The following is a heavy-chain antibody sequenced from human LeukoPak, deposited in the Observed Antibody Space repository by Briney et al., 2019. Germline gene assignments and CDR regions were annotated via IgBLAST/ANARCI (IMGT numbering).Heavy chain of an antibody. CDR3: ARDLALHDTSFVFDM. V-gene: IGHV1-2*02. J-gene: IGHJ3*02. CDR2: INPKSGVT. D-gene: IGHD3-9*01. CDR1: RDTFTDHY. Sequence: ASVKVSCKASRDTFTDHYVHWVRQAPGQGPEWMGWINPKSGVTISAQSLQGRVTMTRDTSLSTAYMELRRLRSDDTAVYYCARDLALHDTSFVFDMWGQGTMVTVSS.